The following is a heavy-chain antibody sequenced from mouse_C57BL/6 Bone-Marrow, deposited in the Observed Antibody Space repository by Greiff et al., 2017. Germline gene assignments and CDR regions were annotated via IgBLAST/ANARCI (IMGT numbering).Heavy chain of an antibody. CDR3: ARERGYGCAY. Sequence: EVMLVESGGGLVQPGGSLKLSCAASGFTFSDYGMAWVRQAPRKGPEWVAFISNLAYSLYYADTVTGRFTISREKDKNTLYLEMSSLRSEDTAMYYCARERGYGCAYWGQGTLVTVSA. V-gene: IGHV5-15*04. CDR2: ISNLAYSL. D-gene: IGHD2-2*01. J-gene: IGHJ3*01. CDR1: GFTFSDYG.